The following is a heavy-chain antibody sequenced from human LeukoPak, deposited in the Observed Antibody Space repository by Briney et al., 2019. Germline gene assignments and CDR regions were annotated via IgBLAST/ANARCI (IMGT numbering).Heavy chain of an antibody. CDR1: GYTFTSYG. Sequence: ASVKVSCKASGYTFTSYGISWVRQAPGQGLEWMGWISAYNGNTNYAQKLQGRVTMTTDTSTSTAYMELRSLRSDDTAVYYCARDERAGSGSYKYYYYGMEVWGKGTTVTVSS. CDR3: ARDERAGSGSYKYYYYGMEV. D-gene: IGHD3-10*01. V-gene: IGHV1-18*04. CDR2: ISAYNGNT. J-gene: IGHJ6*04.